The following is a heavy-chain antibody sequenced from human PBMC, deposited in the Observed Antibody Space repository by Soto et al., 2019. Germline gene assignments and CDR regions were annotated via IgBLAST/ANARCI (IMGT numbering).Heavy chain of an antibody. Sequence: QLQLQESGPGLVKPSETLSLTCTVSGDSISSSSYYWGWIRQPPGKGLEWLASIYYSGSMYYNPSLKSRVTISADTSKNQFSLKLSSVTAADTAVYYCASPSQATGFSAYWGHGILVTVSS. J-gene: IGHJ4*01. CDR3: ASPSQATGFSAY. D-gene: IGHD5-12*01. V-gene: IGHV4-39*01. CDR2: IYYSGSM. CDR1: GDSISSSSYY.